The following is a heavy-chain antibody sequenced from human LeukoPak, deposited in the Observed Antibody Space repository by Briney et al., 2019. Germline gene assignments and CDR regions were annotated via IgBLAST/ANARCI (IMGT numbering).Heavy chain of an antibody. D-gene: IGHD3-10*01. CDR3: ARARLHHTYGSGTSFDY. CDR2: IYYSGST. CDR1: GGSISSSSYY. Sequence: SETLSLTCTVSGGSISSSSYYWGWIRQPPGKGLEWIGSIYYSGSTYYNPSLKSRVTISVDTSKNQFSLKLSSVTAADTAVYYCARARLHHTYGSGTSFDYWGQGSLVTVSS. V-gene: IGHV4-39*07. J-gene: IGHJ4*02.